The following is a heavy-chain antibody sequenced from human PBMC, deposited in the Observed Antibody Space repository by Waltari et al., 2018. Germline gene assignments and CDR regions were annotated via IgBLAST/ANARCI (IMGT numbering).Heavy chain of an antibody. CDR1: GITFSNYD. J-gene: IGHJ3*02. CDR2: VGRGGDT. Sequence: EVQLVESGGDLVQPGGSLRLSCAASGITFSNYDMHWVRQGTGEGLEWVSAVGRGGDTYYSDSVRVRFTISRENAKNSLYLQMNTLRDGDTAVYFCATEVKDDISRGWAFDIWGQGTMVTVSS. V-gene: IGHV3-13*01. CDR3: ATEVKDDISRGWAFDI. D-gene: IGHD6-19*01.